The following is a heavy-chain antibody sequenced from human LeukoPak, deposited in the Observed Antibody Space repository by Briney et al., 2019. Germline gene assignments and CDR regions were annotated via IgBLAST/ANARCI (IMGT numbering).Heavy chain of an antibody. J-gene: IGHJ4*02. CDR1: GFTFSTYA. CDR2: IRGNGGAT. Sequence: PGGSLRLSCAASGFTFSTYAMTWVRQAPGKGLEWVSAIRGNGGATYYADSVKGRFTISRDNSKNTLYLQMNSLRAEDTAVYYCAKDHYDILTGPYDNWGQGTLVTASS. CDR3: AKDHYDILTGPYDN. V-gene: IGHV3-23*01. D-gene: IGHD3-9*01.